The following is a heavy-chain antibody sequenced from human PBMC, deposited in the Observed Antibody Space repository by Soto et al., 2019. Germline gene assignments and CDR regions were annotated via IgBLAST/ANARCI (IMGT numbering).Heavy chain of an antibody. CDR2: IYYSGST. Sequence: SETLSLTCTVSGGSISSGGYYWSWIRQHPGKGLEWIGYIYYSGSTYYNPSLKSRVTISVDTSKNQFSLKPSSVTAADTAVYYCARGRYYYGSGSVQVLDYWGQGTLVTVSS. CDR1: GGSISSGGYY. V-gene: IGHV4-31*03. D-gene: IGHD3-10*01. CDR3: ARGRYYYGSGSVQVLDY. J-gene: IGHJ4*02.